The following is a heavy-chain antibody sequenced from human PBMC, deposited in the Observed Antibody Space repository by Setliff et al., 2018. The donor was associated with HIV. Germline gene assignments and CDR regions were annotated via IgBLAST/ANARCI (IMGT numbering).Heavy chain of an antibody. CDR2: INPNSGGT. V-gene: IGHV1-2*02. Sequence: ASVKVSCKASGYTFTGYYMHWVRQAPGQGLERMGWINPNSGGTNYAQKFQGRVTMTRDTSISTAYMELSRLRSDDTAVYYCARGPITMIVVYFDYWGQGTLVTVSS. D-gene: IGHD3-22*01. J-gene: IGHJ4*02. CDR1: GYTFTGYY. CDR3: ARGPITMIVVYFDY.